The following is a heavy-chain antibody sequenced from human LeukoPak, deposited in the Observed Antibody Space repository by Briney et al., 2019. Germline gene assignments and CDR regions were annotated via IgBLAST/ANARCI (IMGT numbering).Heavy chain of an antibody. D-gene: IGHD3-9*01. CDR3: VRDLTGAPPGY. CDR1: GYTFTVYY. Sequence: ASVKVSCKASGYTFTVYYIYWVRQTPGQGLEWMGWINPNSGGTNYAQKFQGRVTMTRDTSISTAYMELSRLRSDDTAVYSCVRDLTGAPPGYWGQGTLVTVSS. J-gene: IGHJ4*02. CDR2: INPNSGGT. V-gene: IGHV1-2*02.